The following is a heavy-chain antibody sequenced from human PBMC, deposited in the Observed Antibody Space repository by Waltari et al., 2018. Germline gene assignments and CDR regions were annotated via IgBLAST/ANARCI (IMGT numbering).Heavy chain of an antibody. V-gene: IGHV1-69*05. Sequence: QVQLVQSAAEVKKPGSSVKVSCRASGGTFSSHAPSWARSAAAQGLEWMGGIIPIFGTANYAQKFQGRVTITTDESTSTAYMELSSLRSEDTAVYYWARGSRFTFGGVIVTAFDIWGQGTMVTVSS. D-gene: IGHD3-16*02. CDR3: ARGSRFTFGGVIVTAFDI. CDR2: IIPIFGTA. CDR1: GGTFSSHA. J-gene: IGHJ3*02.